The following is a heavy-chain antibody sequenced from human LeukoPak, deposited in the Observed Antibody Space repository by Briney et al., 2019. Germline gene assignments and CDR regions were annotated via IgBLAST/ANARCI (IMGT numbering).Heavy chain of an antibody. D-gene: IGHD5-18*01. CDR1: GDSISPYY. Sequence: PSETLSLTCSVSGDSISPYYWSCIRQPAGKGLEWIGRIYTSGTTYYNPSLKSRVTFSLDTSKNHFSLKLTSVTAADTAVYYCATKTAPPRRVDSSAIWGQGTMVTVSS. V-gene: IGHV4-4*07. CDR2: IYTSGTT. J-gene: IGHJ3*02. CDR3: ATKTAPPRRVDSSAI.